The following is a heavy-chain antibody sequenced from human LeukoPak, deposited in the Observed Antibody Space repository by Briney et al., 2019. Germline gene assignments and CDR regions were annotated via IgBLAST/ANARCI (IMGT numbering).Heavy chain of an antibody. CDR3: AKDLSSGTGRGFDY. CDR2: IIGSGGTT. J-gene: IGHJ4*02. Sequence: GGALRLSCSASGFTVSSNDMSWVRQAPGKGLEWVSGIIGSGGTTYYADSVNGRFTISRDNSKNTLYLKMNSLRAEDTALYYCAKDLSSGTGRGFDYWGQGTLVSVSS. V-gene: IGHV3-23*01. CDR1: GFTVSSND. D-gene: IGHD3/OR15-3a*01.